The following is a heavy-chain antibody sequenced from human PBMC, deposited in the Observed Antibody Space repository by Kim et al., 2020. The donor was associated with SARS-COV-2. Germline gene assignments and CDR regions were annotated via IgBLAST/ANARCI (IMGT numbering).Heavy chain of an antibody. D-gene: IGHD2-15*01. J-gene: IGHJ5*02. V-gene: IGHV1-2*02. Sequence: NYAQKFQGRVTMTRDTSISTAYMELRRLRSDATAVYYCARGGHRMGWFDPWGQGTLVTVSS. CDR3: ARGGHRMGWFDP.